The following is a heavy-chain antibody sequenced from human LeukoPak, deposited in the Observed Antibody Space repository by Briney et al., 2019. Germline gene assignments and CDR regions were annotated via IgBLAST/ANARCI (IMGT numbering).Heavy chain of an antibody. J-gene: IGHJ4*02. V-gene: IGHV3-23*01. CDR1: GFTFRSYG. CDR2: IGGSGGRT. Sequence: GGSLRLSCAASGFTFRSYGMNWVRQAPGKGLEWVSGIGGSGGRTYYADSVKGRFTISRDNSKNTLYLQMNSLRAEDTAVYYCAKDPSSNTYYFDYWGQGTLVTVSS. CDR3: AKDPSSNTYYFDY.